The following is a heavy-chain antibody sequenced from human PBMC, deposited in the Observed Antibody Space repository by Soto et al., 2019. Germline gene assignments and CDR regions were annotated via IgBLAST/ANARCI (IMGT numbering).Heavy chain of an antibody. CDR2: IYWDDDK. D-gene: IGHD3-10*01. V-gene: IGHV2-5*02. CDR1: GFSLSTREVG. CDR3: AHRAYYSGSGSYYTH. Sequence: QITLKESGPTLVKPTQTLTLTCTFSGFSLSTREVGVGWIRQPPGKALEWLALIYWDDDKRYRPSLKSRLTIAKDTSKNLVILIMTNMDPEDTATYYCAHRAYYSGSGSYYTHWGQGILVTVSS. J-gene: IGHJ4*02.